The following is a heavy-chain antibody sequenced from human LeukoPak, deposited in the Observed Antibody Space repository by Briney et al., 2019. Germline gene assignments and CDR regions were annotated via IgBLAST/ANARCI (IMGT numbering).Heavy chain of an antibody. V-gene: IGHV3-21*01. J-gene: IGHJ6*03. CDR3: ARLPGYYYHYYYMDV. Sequence: GGSLGLSCVASGFTFSNYAMTWVRQAPGKGLEWVSGISSNSYIHYADSVKGRFTVSRDNAENSLYLQMNSLRAEDTAVYYCARLPGYYYHYYYMDVWGKGTTVTVSS. CDR1: GFTFSNYA. CDR2: ISSNSYI.